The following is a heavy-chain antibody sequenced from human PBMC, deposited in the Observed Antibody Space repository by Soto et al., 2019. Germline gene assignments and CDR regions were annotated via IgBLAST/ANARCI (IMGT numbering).Heavy chain of an antibody. D-gene: IGHD3-16*01. Sequence: GGSLRLSCAASGFTFRSHGMNWVRQAPGKGPEWVAVIWYDGSTKYDAESVRGRFSISRDNAKNTLYLQMSRLRVEDTAVYHWGRWGKGKVPDHWGQGTLVTVSS. J-gene: IGHJ4*02. CDR2: IWYDGSTK. CDR1: GFTFRSHG. CDR3: GRWGKGKVPDH. V-gene: IGHV3-33*01.